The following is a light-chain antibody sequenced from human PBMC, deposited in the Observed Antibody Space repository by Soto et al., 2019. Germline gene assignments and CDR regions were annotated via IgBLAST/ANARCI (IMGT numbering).Light chain of an antibody. J-gene: IGLJ1*01. V-gene: IGLV2-8*01. CDR2: EVS. CDR3: SSYAGSNNYV. Sequence: QSALTQPPSASGSPGQSVTISCTGTSSDVGGYDFVSWYQQHPGKAPKLMIHEVSKRPSGVPDRFSGSKSGNTASLTVSGLQAEDEADYYCSSYAGSNNYVFGTGNKVTVL. CDR1: SSDVGGYDF.